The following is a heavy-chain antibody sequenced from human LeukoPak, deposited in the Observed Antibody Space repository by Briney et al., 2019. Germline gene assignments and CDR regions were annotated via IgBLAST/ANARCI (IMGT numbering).Heavy chain of an antibody. J-gene: IGHJ3*02. CDR3: ARVVPAALGTSGAFDI. CDR1: GYTFTSYA. V-gene: IGHV1-3*01. CDR2: INAGNGNT. Sequence: GASVKVSCKASGYTFTSYAMHWVRQAPGQRLEWMGWINAGNGNTKYSQKFQGRVTITRVTSASTAYMELSSLRSEDTAVYYCARVVPAALGTSGAFDIWGQGTMVTVSS. D-gene: IGHD2-2*01.